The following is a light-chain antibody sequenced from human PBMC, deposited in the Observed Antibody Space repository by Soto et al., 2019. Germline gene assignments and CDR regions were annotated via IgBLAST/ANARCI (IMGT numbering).Light chain of an antibody. J-gene: IGLJ1*01. CDR2: EVS. CDR1: FNDVGAHNY. CDR3: SSYTTISTYV. Sequence: QSVLTQPASVSGSPGQSIIISCTGTFNDVGAHNYLSWYQQHPGKAPNLVIYEVSNRPSGISNRFSGFKAGNTASLTISGLQAEDEADYYCSSYTTISTYVFGTGTKVTVL. V-gene: IGLV2-14*01.